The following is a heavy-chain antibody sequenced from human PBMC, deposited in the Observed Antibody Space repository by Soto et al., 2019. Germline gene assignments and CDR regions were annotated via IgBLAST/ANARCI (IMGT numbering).Heavy chain of an antibody. Sequence: GGSLRLSCAASGFTFDDYAMHWVRQAPGKGLEWVSGISWNSGSIGYADSVKGRFTISRDNAKNSLYLQMNSLRAEDTALYYCAKDSNWGTYYYYMDVWGKGTTVTVSS. V-gene: IGHV3-9*01. CDR2: ISWNSGSI. CDR1: GFTFDDYA. CDR3: AKDSNWGTYYYYMDV. D-gene: IGHD7-27*01. J-gene: IGHJ6*03.